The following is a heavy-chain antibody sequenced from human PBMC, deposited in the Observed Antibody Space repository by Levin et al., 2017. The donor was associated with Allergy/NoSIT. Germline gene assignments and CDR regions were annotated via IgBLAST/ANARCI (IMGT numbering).Heavy chain of an antibody. Sequence: SQTLSLTCTVSGGSIHSSSYYWGWIRQPPGKGLEWIGSIYYSGSTYYNPSLKSRVTMSVDTSKHQFSLKLSSVTAADTAVYYCARQYSSSPRRGYYYYGMDVWGQGTSVTVSS. CDR1: GGSIHSSSYY. V-gene: IGHV4-39*01. J-gene: IGHJ6*02. CDR2: IYYSGST. CDR3: ARQYSSSPRRGYYYYGMDV. D-gene: IGHD6-13*01.